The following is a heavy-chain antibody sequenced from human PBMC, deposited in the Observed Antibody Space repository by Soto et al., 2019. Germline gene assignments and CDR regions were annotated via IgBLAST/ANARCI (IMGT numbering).Heavy chain of an antibody. V-gene: IGHV4-38-2*01. CDR3: ARAQPVLLWFGELLYHFDY. J-gene: IGHJ4*02. Sequence: KPSETLSLTCAVSGYSISSGYYWGWIRQPPGKGLEWIGSIYHSGSTYYNPSLKSRVTISVDTSKNQFSLKLSSVTAADTAVYYCARAQPVLLWFGELLYHFDYWGQGTLVTVPQ. D-gene: IGHD3-10*01. CDR1: GYSISSGYY. CDR2: IYHSGST.